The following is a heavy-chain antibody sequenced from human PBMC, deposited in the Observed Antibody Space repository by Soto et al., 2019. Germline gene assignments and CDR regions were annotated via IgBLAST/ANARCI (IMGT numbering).Heavy chain of an antibody. Sequence: QVQLVESGGGVVQPGRSLRLSCAASGFTFSSYAMHWVRQAPGKGLEWVAVISYDGSNKYYADSVKGRFTISRDNSKNTLYLQMNNLRAEDTAVYYCARDGAYYDILTGYFYWVAGGAYYFDYWGQGTLVTVSS. V-gene: IGHV3-30-3*01. J-gene: IGHJ4*02. CDR2: ISYDGSNK. D-gene: IGHD3-9*01. CDR3: ARDGAYYDILTGYFYWVAGGAYYFDY. CDR1: GFTFSSYA.